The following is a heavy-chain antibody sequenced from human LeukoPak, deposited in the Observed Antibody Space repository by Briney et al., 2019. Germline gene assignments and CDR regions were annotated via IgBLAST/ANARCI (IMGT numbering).Heavy chain of an antibody. J-gene: IGHJ4*02. CDR2: IWYDGSNK. V-gene: IGHV3-33*06. CDR3: AKAEYYYDSSGFDY. Sequence: GGSLRLSCAASGFTFSSYGMHWVRQAPGKGLEWVAVIWYDGSNKYYADSVKGRFTISRDNSKNTLYLQMNSLRAEDTAVYYCAKAEYYYDSSGFDYWAREPWSPSPQ. D-gene: IGHD3-22*01. CDR1: GFTFSSYG.